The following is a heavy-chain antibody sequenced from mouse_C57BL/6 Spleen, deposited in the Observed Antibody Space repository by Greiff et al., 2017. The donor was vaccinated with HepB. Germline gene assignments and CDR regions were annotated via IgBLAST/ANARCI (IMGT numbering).Heavy chain of an antibody. CDR3: ARDLDYYGSRGDFDV. D-gene: IGHD1-1*01. Sequence: EVKVEESEGGLVQPGSSMKLSCTASGFTFSDYYMAWVRQVPEKGLEWVANINYDGSSTYYLDSLKSRFIISRDNAKNILYLQMSSLKSEDTATYYCARDLDYYGSRGDFDVWGTGTTVTVSS. J-gene: IGHJ1*03. V-gene: IGHV5-16*01. CDR2: INYDGSST. CDR1: GFTFSDYY.